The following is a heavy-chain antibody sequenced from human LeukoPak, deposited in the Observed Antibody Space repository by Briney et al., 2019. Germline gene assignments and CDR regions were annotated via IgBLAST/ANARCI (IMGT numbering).Heavy chain of an antibody. D-gene: IGHD1-14*01. CDR2: ISYDGSNK. Sequence: GGSLRLSCAASGFTFSSYGMHWVRQAPGKGLEWVAVISYDGSNKYYADSVKGRFTISRDNAKNSLFLQMNSLRAEDTAVYYCARGNNGFDYWGQGTLVTVSS. CDR1: GFTFSSYG. V-gene: IGHV3-30*03. CDR3: ARGNNGFDY. J-gene: IGHJ4*02.